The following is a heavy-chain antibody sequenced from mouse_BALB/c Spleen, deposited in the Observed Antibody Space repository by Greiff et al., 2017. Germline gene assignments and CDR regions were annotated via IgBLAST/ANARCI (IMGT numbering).Heavy chain of an antibody. CDR3: ASRGLRGPFAY. V-gene: IGHV3-6*02. CDR2: ISYDGSN. Sequence: EVQLQQSGPGLVKPSQSLSLTCSVTGYSITSGYYWIWIRQFPGNKLEWMGYISYDGSNNYNPSLKNRISITRDTSKNQFFLKLNSVTTEDTATYYCASRGLRGPFAYWGQGTLVTVSA. J-gene: IGHJ3*01. CDR1: GYSITSGYY. D-gene: IGHD2-4*01.